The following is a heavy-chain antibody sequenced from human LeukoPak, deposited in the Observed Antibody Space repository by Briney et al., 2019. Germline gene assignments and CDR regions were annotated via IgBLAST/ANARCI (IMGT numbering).Heavy chain of an antibody. J-gene: IGHJ6*02. CDR2: IYSGGST. CDR1: GFTVSSNY. Sequence: GGSLRLSCAASGFTVSSNYMSWVRQAPGKGLEWVSVIYSGGSTYYADSVKGRFTISRDNSKNTLYLQMNNLRAEDTAVYYCARDDVIPIYSGNSMDVWGQGTTVTVSS. D-gene: IGHD4-23*01. CDR3: ARDDVIPIYSGNSMDV. V-gene: IGHV3-66*01.